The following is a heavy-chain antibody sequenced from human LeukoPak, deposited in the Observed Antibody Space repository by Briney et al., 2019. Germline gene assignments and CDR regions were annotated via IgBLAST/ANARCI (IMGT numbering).Heavy chain of an antibody. J-gene: IGHJ4*02. Sequence: SETLSLTCTVSGGPISSRSYYWDWIRQPPGKGLEWIGTIYYSGGTSYNPSLKSRVTISVDTSKSQFSLRLSSVTAADTAVYYCARHRSGSFDSWGQGTLVTVSS. CDR3: ARHRSGSFDS. CDR1: GGPISSRSYY. V-gene: IGHV4-39*01. CDR2: IYYSGGT. D-gene: IGHD3-3*01.